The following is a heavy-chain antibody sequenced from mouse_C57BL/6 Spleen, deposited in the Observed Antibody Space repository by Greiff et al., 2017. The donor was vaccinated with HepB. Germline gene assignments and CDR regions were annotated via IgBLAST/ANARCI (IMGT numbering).Heavy chain of an antibody. CDR2: IYPGDGGT. D-gene: IGHD1-1*01. J-gene: IGHJ2*01. CDR3: ARFYGFDY. CDR1: GYAFSSSW. V-gene: IGHV1-82*01. Sequence: QVQLQQSGPELVKPGASVKISCKASGYAFSSSWMNWVKQRPGKGLEWIGRIYPGDGGTNYNGKFKGKATLTADKSSSTAYMQLRSLTSEDSAVYFCARFYGFDYWGQGTTLKVSS.